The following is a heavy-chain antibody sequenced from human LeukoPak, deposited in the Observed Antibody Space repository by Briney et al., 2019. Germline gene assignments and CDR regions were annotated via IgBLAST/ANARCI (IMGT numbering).Heavy chain of an antibody. V-gene: IGHV3-21*04. Sequence: GSLRLSCAASGFTFSSYSMNWVRQAPGKGLEWVSSISSSSSYIYYADSVKGRFTISRDNAKNSLYLQMNNLRVDDTAVYYCAKDPYSGSPRGFDYWGQGTLVAASS. D-gene: IGHD1-26*01. CDR3: AKDPYSGSPRGFDY. J-gene: IGHJ4*02. CDR2: ISSSSSYI. CDR1: GFTFSSYS.